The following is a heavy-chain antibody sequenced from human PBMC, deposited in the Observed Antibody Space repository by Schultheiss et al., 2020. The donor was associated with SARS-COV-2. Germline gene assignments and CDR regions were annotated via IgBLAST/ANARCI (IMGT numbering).Heavy chain of an antibody. V-gene: IGHV3-7*01. J-gene: IGHJ6*02. D-gene: IGHD3-3*01. Sequence: GGSLRLSCADSGFRFIYDYMNWVRQAPGKGLEWVANIKQDGSEKYYVDSVKGRFTISRDNAKNSLYLQMNSLRAEDTAVYYCARDLGYDFWSGYPPRYYYYGMDVWGQGTTVTVSS. CDR1: GFRFIYDY. CDR3: ARDLGYDFWSGYPPRYYYYGMDV. CDR2: IKQDGSEK.